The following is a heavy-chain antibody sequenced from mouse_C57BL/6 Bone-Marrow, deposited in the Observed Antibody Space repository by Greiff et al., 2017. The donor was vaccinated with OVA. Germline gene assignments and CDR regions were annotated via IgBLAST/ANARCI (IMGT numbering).Heavy chain of an antibody. CDR2: SRNKANDYTT. Sequence: DVKLVESGGGLVQSGRSLRLSCATSGFTFSDFYMEWVRQAPGKGLEWIAASRNKANDYTTEYSASVKGRFIVSRDTSQSILYLQMNALRAEDTAIYYCARDANWDGYWYFDVWGTGTTVTVSS. V-gene: IGHV7-1*01. J-gene: IGHJ1*03. CDR1: GFTFSDFY. CDR3: ARDANWDGYWYFDV. D-gene: IGHD4-1*02.